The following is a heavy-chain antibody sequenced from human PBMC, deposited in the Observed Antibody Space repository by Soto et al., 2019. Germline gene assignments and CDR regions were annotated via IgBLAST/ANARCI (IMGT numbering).Heavy chain of an antibody. CDR3: ATESQKGHLSGSYSN. V-gene: IGHV1-24*01. CDR2: FDPEDGET. CDR1: GYTLTELS. D-gene: IGHD1-26*01. J-gene: IGHJ4*02. Sequence: QVQLVQSGAEGKKPGASVKVSCKVSGYTLTELSMHWVRQAPGKGLEWMGGFDPEDGETIYAQKFQGRVTMTEDTYTDTAYMELSSLRSEDKAVYYCATESQKGHLSGSYSNWGQGTLVTVSS.